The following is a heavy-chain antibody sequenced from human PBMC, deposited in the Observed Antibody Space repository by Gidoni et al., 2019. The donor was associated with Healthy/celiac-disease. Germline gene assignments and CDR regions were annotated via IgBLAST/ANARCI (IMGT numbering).Heavy chain of an antibody. V-gene: IGHV4-34*01. J-gene: IGHJ6*02. CDR3: ARGYGIRSRVYYYYGMDV. Sequence: QVQLQQWGAGLLKPSETLSLTCAVYGGSFGGYYWSWIRQPPGKRLEWIGEINHSGSTNYNPSLKSRVTISVDTSKNQFSLKLSSVTAADTAVYYCARGYGIRSRVYYYYGMDVWGQGTTVTVSS. CDR2: INHSGST. D-gene: IGHD3-10*01. CDR1: GGSFGGYY.